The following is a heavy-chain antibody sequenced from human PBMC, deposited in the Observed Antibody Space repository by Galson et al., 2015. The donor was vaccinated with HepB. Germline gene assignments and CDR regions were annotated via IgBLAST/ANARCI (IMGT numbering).Heavy chain of an antibody. CDR3: ARGRQQLLPFDY. V-gene: IGHV4-31*03. J-gene: IGHJ4*02. CDR1: GGSISSGGYY. Sequence: TLSLTCTVSGGSISSGGYYWSWIRQHPGKGLEWIGYIYYSGSTYYNPSLKSRVTISVDTSKNQFSLKLSSVTAADTAVYYCARGRQQLLPFDYWGQGTLVTVSS. D-gene: IGHD6-13*01. CDR2: IYYSGST.